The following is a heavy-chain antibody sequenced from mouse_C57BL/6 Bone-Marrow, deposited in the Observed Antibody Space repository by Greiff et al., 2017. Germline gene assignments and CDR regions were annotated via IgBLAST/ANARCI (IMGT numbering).Heavy chain of an antibody. Sequence: VQLQQSGAELVRPGTSVKVSCKASGYAFTNYLIEWVKQRPGQGLEWIGVINPGSGGTNYNEKFKGKDTLTADKSSSTAYMQLSSLPSEDSAVYFWAVLLSWFAHGGQGTLVTVAA. CDR2: INPGSGGT. J-gene: IGHJ3*01. CDR1: GYAFTNYL. CDR3: AVLLSWFAH. V-gene: IGHV1-54*01. D-gene: IGHD1-1*02.